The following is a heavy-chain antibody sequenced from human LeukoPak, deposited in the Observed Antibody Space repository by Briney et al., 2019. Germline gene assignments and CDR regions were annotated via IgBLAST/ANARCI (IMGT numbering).Heavy chain of an antibody. CDR3: AREKATAAGPFDY. Sequence: GGSLRLSCAASGFTFSSYWMHWVRQAPGKGLVWVSRINTDGSSTNYADSVKGRFTISRDNAKNTLYLQMNSLRAEDTAVYYCAREKATAAGPFDYWGQGTLVTVSS. J-gene: IGHJ4*02. V-gene: IGHV3-74*01. CDR2: INTDGSST. D-gene: IGHD6-13*01. CDR1: GFTFSSYW.